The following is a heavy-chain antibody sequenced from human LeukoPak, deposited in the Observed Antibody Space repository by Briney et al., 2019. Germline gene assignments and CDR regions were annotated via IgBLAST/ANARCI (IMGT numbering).Heavy chain of an antibody. D-gene: IGHD2-2*01. CDR1: GGSIRGYH. CDR2: IYYSGRT. Sequence: SETLSLTCTVFGGSIRGYHWSWIRQPPGKGLEWIGHIYYSGRTNFNPSIKSGVTISVDTSKNQFSLKVSSVTAAGTAVYYCARSKAHLSTSWYGTWFDPWGQGTLVTVSS. V-gene: IGHV4-59*01. J-gene: IGHJ5*02. CDR3: ARSKAHLSTSWYGTWFDP.